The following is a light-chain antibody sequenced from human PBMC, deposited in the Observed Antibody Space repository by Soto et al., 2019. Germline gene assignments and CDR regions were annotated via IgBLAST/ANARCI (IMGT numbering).Light chain of an antibody. J-gene: IGKJ1*01. Sequence: EIVLTQSPATLSLSPGERATLSCGASQSVSSGYLAWYQQKPGLAPRLLIYDASRRATGIPDRFSGSGSGTDFTLTISRLEPEDFAVYYCQRYGSSPQTFGQGTRWIS. CDR1: QSVSSGY. V-gene: IGKV3D-20*01. CDR2: DAS. CDR3: QRYGSSPQT.